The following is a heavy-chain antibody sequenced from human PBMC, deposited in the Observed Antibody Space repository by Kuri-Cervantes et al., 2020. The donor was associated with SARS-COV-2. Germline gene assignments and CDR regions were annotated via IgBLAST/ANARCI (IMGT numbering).Heavy chain of an antibody. CDR3: ARLSYYYDSSGYYGGNWFDP. Sequence: SETLSLTCTVSGGSISSSSYYWGWIRQPPGKGLEWIGSIYYSGSTYYNPSLESRVTISVDTSKNQFSLKLSSVTAADTAVYYCARLSYYYDSSGYYGGNWFDPWGQGTLVTVSS. J-gene: IGHJ5*02. V-gene: IGHV4-39*07. CDR1: GGSISSSSYY. CDR2: IYYSGST. D-gene: IGHD3-22*01.